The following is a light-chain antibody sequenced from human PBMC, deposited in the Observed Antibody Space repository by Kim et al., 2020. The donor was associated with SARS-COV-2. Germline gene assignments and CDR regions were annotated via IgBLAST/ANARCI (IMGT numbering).Light chain of an antibody. V-gene: IGKV1-13*02. Sequence: GERATIASRSKNVSTRYLAWYQQKPGEAPKLLIYDASSMERGVPARFSGSGSGTDFTLTISSLEPEDFAMYYCQQYDSDPVTFGQGTKVEIK. CDR1: KNVSTR. CDR3: QQYDSDPVT. CDR2: DAS. J-gene: IGKJ4*01.